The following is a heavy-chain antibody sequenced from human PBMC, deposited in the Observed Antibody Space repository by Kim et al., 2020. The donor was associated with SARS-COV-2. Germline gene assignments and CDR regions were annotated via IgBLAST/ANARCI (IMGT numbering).Heavy chain of an antibody. CDR1: GGSFSGYY. Sequence: SETLSLTCAVYGGSFSGYYWSWIRQPPGKGREWIGEINHSGSNNYNPCLKSPVTISVETSKNQFSLKLSSVTAADTAVYYCAVGVPFDYWGQGTLVTVSS. J-gene: IGHJ4*02. D-gene: IGHD3-16*01. CDR2: INHSGSN. CDR3: AVGVPFDY. V-gene: IGHV4-34*01.